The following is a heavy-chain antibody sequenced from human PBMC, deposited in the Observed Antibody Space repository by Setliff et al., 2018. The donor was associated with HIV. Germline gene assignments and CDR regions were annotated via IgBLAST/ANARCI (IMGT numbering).Heavy chain of an antibody. J-gene: IGHJ3*02. Sequence: SETLSLTCAVYGGSLSGYYWRWIRQPPGKGLEWIGDVRHTGSTNYNPSLKSRSTISADTPKNQFSLKLSPVTAAATAVYYCAREGTYSGTYWVRRVASFDIWGQGTMVTVSS. V-gene: IGHV4-34*01. CDR1: GGSLSGYY. CDR2: VRHTGST. D-gene: IGHD1-26*01. CDR3: AREGTYSGTYWVRRVASFDI.